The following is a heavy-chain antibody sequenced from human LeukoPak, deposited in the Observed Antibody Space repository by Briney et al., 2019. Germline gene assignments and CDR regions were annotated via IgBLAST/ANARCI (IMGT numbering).Heavy chain of an antibody. Sequence: SVKVSCKASEGTFSSYAISWVRPAPGQGLEWMGGIIPIFGTANYAQKLQGRVTITADEPTSTAYMELSSLRSEDTAVYYCARVIDDYGSGSYFFDYWGQGTLASVSS. D-gene: IGHD3-10*01. J-gene: IGHJ4*02. CDR3: ARVIDDYGSGSYFFDY. CDR2: IIPIFGTA. CDR1: EGTFSSYA. V-gene: IGHV1-69*01.